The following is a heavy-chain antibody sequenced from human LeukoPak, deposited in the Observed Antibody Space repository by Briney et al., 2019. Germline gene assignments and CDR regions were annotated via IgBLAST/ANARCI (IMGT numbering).Heavy chain of an antibody. CDR1: GFTFDDYA. CDR3: ARGLGYCSSTSCYDIGY. Sequence: GGSLRLSCAASGFTFDDYAMHWVRQAPGKGLEWVSGISWNSGSIGYADSVKGRFTISRDNAKNSLYLQMNSLRAEDTAFYYCARGLGYCSSTSCYDIGYWGQGTLVTVSS. D-gene: IGHD2-2*01. V-gene: IGHV3-9*01. CDR2: ISWNSGSI. J-gene: IGHJ4*02.